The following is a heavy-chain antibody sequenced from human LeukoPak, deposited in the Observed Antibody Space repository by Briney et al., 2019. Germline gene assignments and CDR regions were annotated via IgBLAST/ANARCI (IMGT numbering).Heavy chain of an antibody. CDR2: ISSSSSTI. CDR3: AKSGIVVVPAATFFDY. V-gene: IGHV3-48*01. D-gene: IGHD2-2*01. Sequence: GGSLRLSCAASGFTFSTYSMNWVRQAPGKGLEWVSYISSSSSTIYYADSVKGRFTISRDNAKNSLYLQMNSLRAEDTAVYYCAKSGIVVVPAATFFDYWGQGTLVTVSS. CDR1: GFTFSTYS. J-gene: IGHJ4*02.